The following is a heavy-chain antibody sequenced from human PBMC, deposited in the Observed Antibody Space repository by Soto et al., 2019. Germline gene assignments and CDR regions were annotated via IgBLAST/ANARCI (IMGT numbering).Heavy chain of an antibody. Sequence: QVQLVQSGAEVKKPGASVKVSCKASGYTFTSYGISWVRQAPGQGLEWMGCISAYNGNTNYAQKLQGRVTMTTDSSTSTAYMELRSLRSDDTAVYYCARDRRIQYYGSGRGYYYYYGMDVWGQGTTVTVSS. V-gene: IGHV1-18*04. J-gene: IGHJ6*02. CDR2: ISAYNGNT. D-gene: IGHD3-10*01. CDR1: GYTFTSYG. CDR3: ARDRRIQYYGSGRGYYYYYGMDV.